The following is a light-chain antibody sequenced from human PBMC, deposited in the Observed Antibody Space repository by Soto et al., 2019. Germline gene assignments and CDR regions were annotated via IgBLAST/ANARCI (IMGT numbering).Light chain of an antibody. CDR2: EVS. Sequence: QSVLTQPASVSGSPGQSIAISCTGTSSDVGGYKYVSWYQQHPDKAPKLMIYEVSHRPSGVSDRFSGSKSGNTASLSISELQADDEADYYCSSYTSSSTYVFGTGTKLTVL. CDR1: SSDVGGYKY. V-gene: IGLV2-14*01. CDR3: SSYTSSSTYV. J-gene: IGLJ1*01.